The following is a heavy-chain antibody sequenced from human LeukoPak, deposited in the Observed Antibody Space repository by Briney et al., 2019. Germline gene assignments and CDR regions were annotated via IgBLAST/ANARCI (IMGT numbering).Heavy chain of an antibody. CDR3: ARDGAVAGIRNAFDI. Sequence: PGGSLRLSCAASGFTFSDYHMTWVRQASGKGLEWVSYVSSSGTTIYYADFVKGRFTISRDNAKNSLYLQMNSLRAEDTAVYYCARDGAVAGIRNAFDIWGQGTMVAVSS. CDR1: GFTFSDYH. CDR2: VSSSGTTI. D-gene: IGHD6-19*01. V-gene: IGHV3-11*01. J-gene: IGHJ3*02.